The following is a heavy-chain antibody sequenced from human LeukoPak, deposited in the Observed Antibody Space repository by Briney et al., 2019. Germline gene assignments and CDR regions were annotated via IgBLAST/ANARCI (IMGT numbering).Heavy chain of an antibody. CDR2: IIPIFGTA. V-gene: IGHV1-69*01. CDR3: TREKVAATTNSHPIDY. D-gene: IGHD6-25*01. CDR1: GGTFSTYV. J-gene: IGHJ4*02. Sequence: SVKVSCKASGGTFSTYVITWGRQAPGQGLEWMGGIIPIFGTANYAQKFHDRVLITADESTSTAYMELSSLTSEDTAVYYCTREKVAATTNSHPIDYWGQGTLVTVSS.